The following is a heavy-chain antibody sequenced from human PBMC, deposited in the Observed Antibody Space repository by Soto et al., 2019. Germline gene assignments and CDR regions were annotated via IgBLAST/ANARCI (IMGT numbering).Heavy chain of an antibody. Sequence: ASVKVSCKASGYTFTGYYMHWVRQAPGQGLEWMGWINPNSGGTNYAQKFQGWVTMTRETSISTAFLELSRLISYDTAVYYCARAEEPNCSGGSCYYDAFDIWGQGTMVTVSS. CDR3: ARAEEPNCSGGSCYYDAFDI. D-gene: IGHD2-15*01. J-gene: IGHJ3*02. V-gene: IGHV1-2*04. CDR1: GYTFTGYY. CDR2: INPNSGGT.